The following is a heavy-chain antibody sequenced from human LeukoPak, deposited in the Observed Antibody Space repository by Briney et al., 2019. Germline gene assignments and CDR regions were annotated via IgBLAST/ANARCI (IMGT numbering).Heavy chain of an antibody. D-gene: IGHD3-10*01. CDR2: IRYDGSDK. Sequence: GGSLRLSCAASGFTFSSYAMHWVRQAPGKGLEWVAFIRYDGSDKYYADSVKGRFTISRDNSKNTLYLQMNSLRAEDTAVYYCAKVLLWFGEFSHFDYWGREPWSPSPQ. J-gene: IGHJ4*02. CDR1: GFTFSSYA. V-gene: IGHV3-30*02. CDR3: AKVLLWFGEFSHFDY.